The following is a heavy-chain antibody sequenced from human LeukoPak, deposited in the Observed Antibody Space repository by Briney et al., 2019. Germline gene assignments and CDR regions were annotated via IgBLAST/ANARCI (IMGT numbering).Heavy chain of an antibody. J-gene: IGHJ4*02. V-gene: IGHV4-59*01. Sequence: SATLSLTCTVSGGSITSYYWSWIRQPPGKGLEWIAYIYYSGSINYNPSLKSRVTISVDTSRNQFSLRLISVTAADTAVYYCARSNGAGFDFWGQGTLVTVSS. CDR1: GGSITSYY. CDR2: IYYSGSI. D-gene: IGHD2-8*01. CDR3: ARSNGAGFDF.